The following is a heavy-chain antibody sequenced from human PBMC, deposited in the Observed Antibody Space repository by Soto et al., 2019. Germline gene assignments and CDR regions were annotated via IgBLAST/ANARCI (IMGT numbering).Heavy chain of an antibody. Sequence: SVKVSCKASGGTFSSYAISWVRQAPGQGLEWMGGIIPIFGTANYAQKFQGRVTITADKSTSTAYMELSSLRSEDTAVYYCASARIVGATTTDYWGQGTLVTAPQ. V-gene: IGHV1-69*06. J-gene: IGHJ4*02. CDR3: ASARIVGATTTDY. CDR2: IIPIFGTA. CDR1: GGTFSSYA. D-gene: IGHD1-26*01.